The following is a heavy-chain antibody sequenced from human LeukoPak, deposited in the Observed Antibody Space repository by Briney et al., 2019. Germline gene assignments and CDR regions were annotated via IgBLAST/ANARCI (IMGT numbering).Heavy chain of an antibody. J-gene: IGHJ4*02. D-gene: IGHD6-19*01. V-gene: IGHV4-39*01. CDR1: GGSISSSSYY. Sequence: SETLSLTCTVSGGSISSSSYYWGWIRQPPGKGLEWIGSIYYSGSTYYNPSLKSRVTISVDTSKNQFSLKLSSVTAADTAVYYCARQEQWLEDTDYWGQGTLVTVSS. CDR2: IYYSGST. CDR3: ARQEQWLEDTDY.